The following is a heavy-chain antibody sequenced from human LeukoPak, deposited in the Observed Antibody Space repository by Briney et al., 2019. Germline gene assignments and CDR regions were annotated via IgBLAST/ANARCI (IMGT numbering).Heavy chain of an antibody. CDR1: GFTVSSNY. D-gene: IGHD3-10*01. CDR2: IYSGGST. J-gene: IGHJ4*02. CDR3: ARLLWFGDHYFDY. Sequence: GGSLRLSCAASGFTVSSNYMSWVRQAPGKGLEWVSVIYSGGSTYYADSVKGRFTISRDNSKNTLYLQMNSLRAEDTAVYYCARLLWFGDHYFDYWGQGNLVTVSS. V-gene: IGHV3-66*01.